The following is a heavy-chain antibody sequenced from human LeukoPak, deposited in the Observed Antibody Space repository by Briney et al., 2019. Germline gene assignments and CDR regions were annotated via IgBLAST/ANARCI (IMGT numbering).Heavy chain of an antibody. CDR1: GFTFSNAW. Sequence: GGSLRLSCAASGFTFSNAWMSWVRQAPGKGLEWVGRIKSKTDGGTTDYAAPVKGRFAISRDDSKNTLYLQMNSLKTEDTAVYYCTTVDCSSTSCYMVDYWGQGTLVTVSS. D-gene: IGHD2-2*02. CDR3: TTVDCSSTSCYMVDY. V-gene: IGHV3-15*01. CDR2: IKSKTDGGTT. J-gene: IGHJ4*02.